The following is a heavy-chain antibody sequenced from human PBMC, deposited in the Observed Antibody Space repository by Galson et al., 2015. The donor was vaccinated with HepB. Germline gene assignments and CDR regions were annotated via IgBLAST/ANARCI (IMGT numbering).Heavy chain of an antibody. CDR2: ISGSGGST. CDR3: AKDHYDSSGYYGSFRPSFDY. CDR1: GFTFSSYA. V-gene: IGHV3-23*01. Sequence: SLRLSCAASGFTFSSYAMSWVRQAPGKGLEWVSAISGSGGSTYYADSVKGRFTISRDNSKNTLYLQMNSLRAEDTAVYYCAKDHYDSSGYYGSFRPSFDYWGQGTLVTVSS. J-gene: IGHJ4*02. D-gene: IGHD3-22*01.